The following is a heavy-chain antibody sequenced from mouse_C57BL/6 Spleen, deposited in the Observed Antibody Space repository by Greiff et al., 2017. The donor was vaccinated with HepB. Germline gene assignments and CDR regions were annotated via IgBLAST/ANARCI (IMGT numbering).Heavy chain of an antibody. Sequence: DVKLVESGPGLVKPSQSLSLTCSVTGYSITSGYYWNWIRQFPGNKLEWMGYISYDGSNNYNPSLKNRISITRDTSKNQFFLKLNSVTTEDTATYYCARDVVTRYFDVWGTGTTVTVSS. CDR2: ISYDGSN. D-gene: IGHD2-2*01. J-gene: IGHJ1*03. CDR1: GYSITSGYY. V-gene: IGHV3-6*01. CDR3: ARDVVTRYFDV.